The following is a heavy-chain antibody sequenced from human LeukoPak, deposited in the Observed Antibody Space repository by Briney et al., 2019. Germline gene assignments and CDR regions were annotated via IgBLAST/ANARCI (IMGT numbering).Heavy chain of an antibody. Sequence: PGGSLRLSCVASGITFSRHWMKWVRQAPGKGLEWVANIKQDGSEKYVDSVKGRFTISRDNAKNSLYLQMNSLRAEDTAVYYCARDRSSGYDDIWGQGTMVTVSS. D-gene: IGHD5-12*01. CDR3: ARDRSSGYDDI. J-gene: IGHJ3*02. CDR1: GITFSRHW. V-gene: IGHV3-7*01. CDR2: IKQDGSEK.